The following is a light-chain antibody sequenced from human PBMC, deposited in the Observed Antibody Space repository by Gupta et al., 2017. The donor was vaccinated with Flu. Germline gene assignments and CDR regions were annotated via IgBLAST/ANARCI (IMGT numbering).Light chain of an antibody. Sequence: SITISCTGTSSDIGGYKYVSWYQQYPGKAPKLMIYEVSNRPSGVSNRFSGSKSGNTASLTISGLQTEDEADYYCMSYTSTTSWVFGGGTKLTVL. CDR3: MSYTSTTSWV. J-gene: IGLJ3*02. V-gene: IGLV2-14*01. CDR2: EVS. CDR1: SSDIGGYKY.